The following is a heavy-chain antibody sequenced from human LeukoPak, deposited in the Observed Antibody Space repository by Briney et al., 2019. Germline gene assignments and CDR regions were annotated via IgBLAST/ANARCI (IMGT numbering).Heavy chain of an antibody. CDR3: AKDRYSYAFEYSDS. CDR2: ISNDGSKK. D-gene: IGHD5-18*01. CDR1: GFTFSSYA. V-gene: IGHV3-30*18. J-gene: IGHJ4*02. Sequence: PGGSLRLSCAASGFTFSSYAMHWVRQAPGKGLDWVAAISNDGSKKYYADSVKGRFTISRDNSKNTLSLQVSSLRTEDTAVYYCAKDRYSYAFEYSDSWGQGTLVTVSS.